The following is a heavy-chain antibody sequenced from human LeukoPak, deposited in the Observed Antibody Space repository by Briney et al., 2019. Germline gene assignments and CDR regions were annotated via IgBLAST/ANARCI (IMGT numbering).Heavy chain of an antibody. D-gene: IGHD3-10*01. CDR3: AKYGSGSSYPASIFDY. CDR1: GFTFSTYG. V-gene: IGHV3-30*02. J-gene: IGHJ4*02. Sequence: GGSLRLSCAASGFTFSTYGMHWVRQAPGKGLEWVAFIRYDGRNKYYADSVKGRFTISRDNSKNTLYLQMNSLRAEDTAVYYCAKYGSGSSYPASIFDYWGQGTLVTVSS. CDR2: IRYDGRNK.